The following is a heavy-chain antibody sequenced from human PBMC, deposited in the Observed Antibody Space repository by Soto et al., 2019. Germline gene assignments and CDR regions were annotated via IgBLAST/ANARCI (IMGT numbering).Heavy chain of an antibody. Sequence: EVQLVESGGGLVQPGRSLRLSCAASGFTFDDYAMHWVRQAPGKGLEWVAGISWNSGSIDYADSVKGRFTISRDNAKNSLDLQMNSLRADDTALYFCARYHCSGGACYVDYWGQGNLGTVSS. CDR3: ARYHCSGGACYVDY. D-gene: IGHD2-15*01. V-gene: IGHV3-9*01. CDR2: ISWNSGSI. J-gene: IGHJ4*02. CDR1: GFTFDDYA.